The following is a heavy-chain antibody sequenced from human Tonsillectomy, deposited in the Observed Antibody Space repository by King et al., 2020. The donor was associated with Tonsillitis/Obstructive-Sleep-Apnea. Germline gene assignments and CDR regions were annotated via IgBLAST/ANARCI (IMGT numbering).Heavy chain of an antibody. CDR2: INHSGST. J-gene: IGHJ6*03. CDR3: AGGDLVVVPAAIHYYYYMDV. D-gene: IGHD2-2*02. Sequence: VQLQQWGAGLLKPSETLSLTCAVYGGSFSGYYWSWIRQPPGKGLEWIGEINHSGSTNYNPSLKSRVTISVDTSKNQFSQKLSSVTAADTAVYYCAGGDLVVVPAAIHYYYYMDVWGKGTTVTVSS. V-gene: IGHV4-34*01. CDR1: GGSFSGYY.